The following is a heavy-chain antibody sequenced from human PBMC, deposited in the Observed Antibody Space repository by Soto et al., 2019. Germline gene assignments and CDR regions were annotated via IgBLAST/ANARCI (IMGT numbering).Heavy chain of an antibody. J-gene: IGHJ3*02. V-gene: IGHV3-7*01. Sequence: HPGGSLRLSCAASGFTFSSYWMSWVRQAPGKGLEWVANIKQDGSEKYYVDSVKGRFTISRDNAKNSLYLQMNSLRAEDTAVYYCACLAVRGVTHYFLGDIWGQGTLVIGS. CDR3: ACLAVRGVTHYFLGDI. D-gene: IGHD3-10*01. CDR1: GFTFSSYW. CDR2: IKQDGSEK.